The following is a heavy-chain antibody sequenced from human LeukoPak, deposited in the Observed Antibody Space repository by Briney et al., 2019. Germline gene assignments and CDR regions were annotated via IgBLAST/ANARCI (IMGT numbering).Heavy chain of an antibody. J-gene: IGHJ4*02. CDR3: ARHVVAVGFDY. CDR2: VTSSSRYI. D-gene: IGHD3-22*01. V-gene: IGHV3-21*01. CDR1: GFTFSNAW. Sequence: GGSLRLSCAASGFTFSNAWMSWVRQAPGKGLEWVSSVTSSSRYIYYTDSLKGRFTISRDNAKNSLYLQMNSLRAEDTAVYYCARHVVAVGFDYWGQGTLVTVSS.